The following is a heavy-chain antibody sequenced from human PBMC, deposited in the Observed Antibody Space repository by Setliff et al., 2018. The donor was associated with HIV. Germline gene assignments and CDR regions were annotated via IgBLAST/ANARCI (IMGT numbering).Heavy chain of an antibody. CDR1: GYTFTGYF. D-gene: IGHD1-1*01. CDR2: ISAYNGNT. J-gene: IGHJ4*02. CDR3: ARRARESTALHSDWNDVLFFDY. Sequence: GASVKVSCKASGYTFTGYFIHWVRQAPGQGLEWMGWISAYNGNTNYAQKLQGRVTMTTDTSTSTAYMELRSLRSDDTAVYYCARRARESTALHSDWNDVLFFDYWGQGTLVTVSS. V-gene: IGHV1-18*04.